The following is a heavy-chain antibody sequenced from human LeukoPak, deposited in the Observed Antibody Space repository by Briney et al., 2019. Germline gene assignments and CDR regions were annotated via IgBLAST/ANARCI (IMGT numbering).Heavy chain of an antibody. D-gene: IGHD3-10*01. CDR3: TYTYYYGSGSRGTADS. Sequence: PGGSLKLSCAASGFTFSGSAMHWVRQASGKGLEWVGRIRSKANSYATAYAASVRGRLTISRDDSKNTAYMQINRLKTEDTAVSYCTYTYYYGSGSRGTADSWGQGTLVTASS. V-gene: IGHV3-73*01. CDR2: IRSKANSYAT. CDR1: GFTFSGSA. J-gene: IGHJ4*02.